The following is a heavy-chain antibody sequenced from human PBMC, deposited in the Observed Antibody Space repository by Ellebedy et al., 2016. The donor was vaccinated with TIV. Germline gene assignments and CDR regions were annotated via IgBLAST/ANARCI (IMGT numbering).Heavy chain of an antibody. V-gene: IGHV4-39*07. Sequence: MPSETLSLTCTVSGGSISSSSYYWGWIRQPPGKGLEWIGSIYYSGSTNYNPSLKSRVTISVDKSKNQFSLKLSSVTAADTAVYYCASPKAVTTLHAFDIWGQGTMVTVSS. CDR2: IYYSGST. D-gene: IGHD4-17*01. J-gene: IGHJ3*02. CDR3: ASPKAVTTLHAFDI. CDR1: GGSISSSSYY.